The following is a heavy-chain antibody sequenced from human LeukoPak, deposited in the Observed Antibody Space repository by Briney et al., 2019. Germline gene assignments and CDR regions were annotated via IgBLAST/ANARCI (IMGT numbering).Heavy chain of an antibody. V-gene: IGHV4-34*01. J-gene: IGHJ5*02. CDR3: ACTNCSSTSCYTGIFSWFDP. Sequence: SETLSLTYAVYGGSFSGYYWSWIRQPPGKGLEWIGEINHSGSTNYNPSLESRVTISVDTSKNQFSLKLSSVTAADTAVYYCACTNCSSTSCYTGIFSWFDPWGQGTLVTVSS. CDR2: INHSGST. D-gene: IGHD2-2*02. CDR1: GGSFSGYY.